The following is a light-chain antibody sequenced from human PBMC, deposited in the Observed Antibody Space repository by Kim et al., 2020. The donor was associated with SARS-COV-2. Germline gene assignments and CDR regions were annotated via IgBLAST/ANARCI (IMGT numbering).Light chain of an antibody. V-gene: IGKV1-5*03. J-gene: IGKJ1*01. Sequence: DIQMTQSPSTLSASVGDRVIITCRASQSINSWLAWYQQKPGKAPKLLIYKASRIETGVPSRFSGSGSGTEFTLTISSLQSDDSATYYCQQYNNYWTFGQGTKVDIK. CDR1: QSINSW. CDR3: QQYNNYWT. CDR2: KAS.